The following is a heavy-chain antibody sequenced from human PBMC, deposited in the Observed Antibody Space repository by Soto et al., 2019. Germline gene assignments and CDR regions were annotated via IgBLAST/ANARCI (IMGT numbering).Heavy chain of an antibody. J-gene: IGHJ6*03. V-gene: IGHV6-1*01. CDR2: TYYRSKWYN. CDR3: ARGGRYNWNYHPQAYYYYMDV. D-gene: IGHD1-7*01. CDR1: GDSVSSNSAA. Sequence: PSQTLSLTCAISGDSVSSNSAAWNWIRQSPSRGLEWLGRTYYRSKWYNDYAVSVKSRITINPDTSKNQFSLQLNSVTPEDTAVYYCARGGRYNWNYHPQAYYYYMDVWGKGTTVTVSS.